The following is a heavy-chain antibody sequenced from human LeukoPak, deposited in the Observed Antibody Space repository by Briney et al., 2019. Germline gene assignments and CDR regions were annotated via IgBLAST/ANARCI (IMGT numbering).Heavy chain of an antibody. D-gene: IGHD3-3*01. J-gene: IGHJ3*02. Sequence: GGSLRLSCAASGFTFSSYNMNWVRQAPGKGLEWVSSISSSSSYIYYADSVKGRFTISRDNAKNSLYLQMNSLRAEDTAVYYCASPITIQDAFDIWGQGTMVTVSS. CDR1: GFTFSSYN. CDR3: ASPITIQDAFDI. CDR2: ISSSSSYI. V-gene: IGHV3-21*01.